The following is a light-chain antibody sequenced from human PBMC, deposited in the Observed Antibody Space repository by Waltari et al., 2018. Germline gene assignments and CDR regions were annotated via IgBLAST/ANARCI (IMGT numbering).Light chain of an antibody. V-gene: IGLV3-1*01. CDR1: NLGDKY. Sequence: SYELTQSPSVSVSPGQTASITCSGDNLGDKYASWYQQKPGQSPVLVIYQDTKRPSGIPDRFSGSNAGNTAILTIGGTQAMDEADYYCQAWDSSTAVFGTGTKVTVL. J-gene: IGLJ1*01. CDR2: QDT. CDR3: QAWDSSTAV.